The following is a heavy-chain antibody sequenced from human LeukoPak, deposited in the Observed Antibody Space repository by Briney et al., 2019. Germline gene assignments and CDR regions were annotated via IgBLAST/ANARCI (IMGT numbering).Heavy chain of an antibody. CDR3: ARAGSSSYEDAFDI. Sequence: PSETLSLTCTVSGGSISSYYWSWVRQPPGKGLEWIGYIYYSGTTNYNPSLKSRVTISVDTSKNQFSLKLSSVTAADTAVYYCARAGSSSYEDAFDIWGQGTMVTVSS. CDR1: GGSISSYY. J-gene: IGHJ3*02. CDR2: IYYSGTT. V-gene: IGHV4-59*01. D-gene: IGHD6-6*01.